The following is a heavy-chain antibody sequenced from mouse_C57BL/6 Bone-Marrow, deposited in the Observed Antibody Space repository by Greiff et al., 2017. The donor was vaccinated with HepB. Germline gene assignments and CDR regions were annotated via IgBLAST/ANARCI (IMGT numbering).Heavy chain of an antibody. J-gene: IGHJ4*01. Sequence: EVMLVESGGDLVKPGGSLKLSCAASGFTFSSYGMSWVRQTPDKRLECVATISSGGSYTYYPDSVKGRFTISRDNAKNTLYLQMSSLKSEDTAMYYCARLSIYYDYDEGYAMDYWGQGTSVTVSS. CDR3: ARLSIYYDYDEGYAMDY. V-gene: IGHV5-6*01. D-gene: IGHD2-4*01. CDR1: GFTFSSYG. CDR2: ISSGGSYT.